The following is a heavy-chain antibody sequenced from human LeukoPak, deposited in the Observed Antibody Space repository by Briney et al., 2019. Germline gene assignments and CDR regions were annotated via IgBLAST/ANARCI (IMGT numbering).Heavy chain of an antibody. V-gene: IGHV3-23*01. CDR3: AKDDDYGDLYYFDY. D-gene: IGHD4-17*01. Sequence: GGSLRLSXAASGFTFSSYAMSWVRQAPGKGLEWVSAISGSGGSTYYADSVKGRFTISRDNSKSTLYLQMNSLRAEDTAVYYCAKDDDYGDLYYFDYWGQGTLVTVSS. CDR1: GFTFSSYA. CDR2: ISGSGGST. J-gene: IGHJ4*02.